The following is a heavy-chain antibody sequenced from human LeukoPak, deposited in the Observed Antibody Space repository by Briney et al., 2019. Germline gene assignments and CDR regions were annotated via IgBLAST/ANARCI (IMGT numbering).Heavy chain of an antibody. CDR1: GGTFSSYA. V-gene: IGHV1-69*05. J-gene: IGHJ3*02. D-gene: IGHD1-26*01. CDR3: ARESSGATDAFDI. CDR2: IIPIFGTA. Sequence: SVKVSCKASGGTFSSYAISWVRQAPGQGLEWMGRIIPIFGTANYAQKFQGGVTITTDESTSTAYMEPSSLRSEDTAVYYCARESSGATDAFDIWGQGTMVTVSS.